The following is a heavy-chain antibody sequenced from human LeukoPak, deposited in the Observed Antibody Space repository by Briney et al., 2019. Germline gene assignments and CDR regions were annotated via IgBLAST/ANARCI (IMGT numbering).Heavy chain of an antibody. CDR1: GFTFGDYG. CDR3: TRQVLRFLEGLYDY. V-gene: IGHV3-49*03. Sequence: PGRSLRLSCTASGFTFGDYGMSWFRQAPGKGLEWVGFIRSKAYGGTTEYAASVKGRFTISRDDSKSIAYVQMSSLKTEDTAVYYCTRQVLRFLEGLYDYWGQGTLVTVSS. CDR2: IRSKAYGGTT. J-gene: IGHJ4*02. D-gene: IGHD3-3*01.